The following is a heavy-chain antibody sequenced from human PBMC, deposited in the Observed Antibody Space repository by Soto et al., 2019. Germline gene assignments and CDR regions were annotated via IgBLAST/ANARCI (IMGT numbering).Heavy chain of an antibody. Sequence: QVQLQQWGAGLLKPSETLSLTCVVYGGSFSGYYWSWIRQPPGKGLEWIGEINHSGSTNYSPSLKSRVSMSVDTSKKQISLKMISVTAADTATYYCARGGYRSSWREIIDYWGQGTLVTVSS. CDR2: INHSGST. CDR3: ARGGYRSSWREIIDY. V-gene: IGHV4-34*01. J-gene: IGHJ4*02. D-gene: IGHD5-18*01. CDR1: GGSFSGYY.